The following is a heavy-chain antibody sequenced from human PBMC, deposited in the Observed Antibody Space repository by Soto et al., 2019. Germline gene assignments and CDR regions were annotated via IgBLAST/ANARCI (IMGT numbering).Heavy chain of an antibody. CDR3: ASVLYDSSGYYYGMDV. CDR1: GGTFSSYA. D-gene: IGHD3-22*01. J-gene: IGHJ6*02. Sequence: QVQLVQSGAEVKKPGSSVKVSCEASGGTFSSYAISWVRQAPGQGLEWMGGIIPIFGTANYAQKFQGRVTITADESKSTAYMELSSLRSEDTAVYYCASVLYDSSGYYYGMDVWGQGTTVTVSS. V-gene: IGHV1-69*01. CDR2: IIPIFGTA.